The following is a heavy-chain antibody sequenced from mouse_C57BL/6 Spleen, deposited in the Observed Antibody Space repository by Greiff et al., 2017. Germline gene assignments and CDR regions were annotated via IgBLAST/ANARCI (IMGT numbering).Heavy chain of an antibody. CDR2: IYPRSGNT. CDR1: GYTFTSYG. V-gene: IGHV1-81*01. CDR3: ARSDYDYAY. Sequence: QVHVKQSGAELARPGASVKLSCKASGYTFTSYGISWVKQRPGQGLEWIGEIYPRSGNTYYNEKFKGKATLTADKSSSTAYMELRSLTSEDSAVYFCARSDYDYAYWGQGTLVTVSA. D-gene: IGHD2-4*01. J-gene: IGHJ3*01.